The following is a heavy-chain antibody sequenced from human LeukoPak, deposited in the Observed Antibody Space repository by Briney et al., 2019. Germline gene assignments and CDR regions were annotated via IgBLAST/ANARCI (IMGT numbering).Heavy chain of an antibody. D-gene: IGHD3-22*01. Sequence: GGSLRLSCAASGFTFSNFGMHWVRQAPGKGLERVAIIWDDGTYKYYAESVKGRFIISRDNSQKTVNLQMNSLRVEDTAVYYCARGHYSDSTTYLDYWGQGTLVTVSS. V-gene: IGHV3-33*01. CDR3: ARGHYSDSTTYLDY. CDR2: IWDDGTYK. CDR1: GFTFSNFG. J-gene: IGHJ4*02.